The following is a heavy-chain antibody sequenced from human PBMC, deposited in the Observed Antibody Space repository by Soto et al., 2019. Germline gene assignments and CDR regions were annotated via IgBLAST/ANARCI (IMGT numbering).Heavy chain of an antibody. V-gene: IGHV1-58*01. J-gene: IGHJ4*02. Sequence: ASVNVSCKASGFTFTSSAVQWVRQARGQRLEWIGWIVVGSGNTNYAQKFQERVTITRDMSTSTAYMELSSLRSEDTAVYYCAAVSYCSGGSCYSYYFDYWGQGTRVTVSS. CDR3: AAVSYCSGGSCYSYYFDY. CDR1: GFTFTSSA. CDR2: IVVGSGNT. D-gene: IGHD2-15*01.